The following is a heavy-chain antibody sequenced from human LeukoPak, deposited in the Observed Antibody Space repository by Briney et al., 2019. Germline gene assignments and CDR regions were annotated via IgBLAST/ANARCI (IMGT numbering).Heavy chain of an antibody. Sequence: GGSLTLSCAGSGFIFSDVWMSWVRQAPGKGLEWVARIKTKAEGGTIDYAAPVKGRFIISRDDSEKRLDLQMSSLKSEDTGVYYCTTDLDYWGQGTLVTVSS. CDR2: IKTKAEGGTI. J-gene: IGHJ4*02. V-gene: IGHV3-15*01. CDR3: TTDLDY. CDR1: GFIFSDVW.